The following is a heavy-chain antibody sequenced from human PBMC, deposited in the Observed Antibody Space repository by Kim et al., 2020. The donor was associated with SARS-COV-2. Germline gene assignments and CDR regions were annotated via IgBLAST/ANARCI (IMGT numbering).Heavy chain of an antibody. Sequence: SVKVSCKASGGTFSSYAISWVRQAPGQGLEWMGGIIPIFGTANYAQKFQGRVTITADESTSTAYMELSSLRSEDTAVYYCARLYTGRVTAISPPPYYFDYWGQGTLVTVSS. J-gene: IGHJ4*02. V-gene: IGHV1-69*13. D-gene: IGHD2-21*02. CDR3: ARLYTGRVTAISPPPYYFDY. CDR2: IIPIFGTA. CDR1: GGTFSSYA.